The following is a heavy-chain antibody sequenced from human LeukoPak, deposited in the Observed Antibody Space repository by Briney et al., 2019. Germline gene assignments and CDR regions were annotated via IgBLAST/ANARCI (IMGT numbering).Heavy chain of an antibody. D-gene: IGHD6-19*01. CDR2: IKQDGSEK. CDR3: ARDLALLWSYQSGWYRHPSVFFDY. V-gene: IGHV3-7*01. CDR1: GFTFSSYW. J-gene: IGHJ4*02. Sequence: GGSLRLSCAASGFTFSSYWMSWVRQAPGKGLEWVANIKQDGSEKYYVDSVKGRFTISRDNAKNSLYLQMNSLRAEDTAVYYCARDLALLWSYQSGWYRHPSVFFDYWGQGTLVTVSS.